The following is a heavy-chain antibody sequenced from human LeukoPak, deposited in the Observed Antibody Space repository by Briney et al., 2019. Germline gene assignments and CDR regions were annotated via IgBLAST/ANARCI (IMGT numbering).Heavy chain of an antibody. CDR1: GYPIGLDYY. CDR3: ARAPSSYESGNGYPNLGWLDP. CDR2: FHRGRI. J-gene: IGHJ5*02. Sequence: PSETLSLTCKVCGYPIGLDYYWVWIRQAPGRGLQWIGGFHRGRIQYNSALKSRVTISIDSSKNQFSLRMWPVTAADTAFYFCARAPSSYESGNGYPNLGWLDPWGQGALVTVSS. V-gene: IGHV4-38-2*02. D-gene: IGHD5-24*01.